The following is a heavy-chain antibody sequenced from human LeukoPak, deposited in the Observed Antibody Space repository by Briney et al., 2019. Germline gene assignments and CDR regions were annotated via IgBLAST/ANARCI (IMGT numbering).Heavy chain of an antibody. D-gene: IGHD3-9*01. CDR2: IYYSGST. V-gene: IGHV4-61*08. CDR1: GGSISSGGYY. Sequence: SETLSLTCTVSGGSISSGGYYWSWIRQHPGKGLEWIGYIYYSGSTNYNPSLKSRVTISVDTSKNQFSLKLSSVTAADTAVYYCARVLRYSDTLDYWGQGTLVTVSS. CDR3: ARVLRYSDTLDY. J-gene: IGHJ4*02.